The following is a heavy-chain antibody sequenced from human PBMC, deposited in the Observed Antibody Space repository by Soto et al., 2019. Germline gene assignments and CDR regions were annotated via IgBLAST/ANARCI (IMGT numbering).Heavy chain of an antibody. CDR3: AREAGRYYYDSSGRFDY. CDR1: GGSISSSSYY. Sequence: PSETLSLTCTVSGGSISSSSYYWGWIRQPPGKGLEWIGSIYYSGSTYYNPSLKSRVTISVDTSKNQFSLKLSSVTAADTAVYYCAREAGRYYYDSSGRFDYWGQGTLVTVSS. J-gene: IGHJ4*02. V-gene: IGHV4-39*07. D-gene: IGHD3-22*01. CDR2: IYYSGST.